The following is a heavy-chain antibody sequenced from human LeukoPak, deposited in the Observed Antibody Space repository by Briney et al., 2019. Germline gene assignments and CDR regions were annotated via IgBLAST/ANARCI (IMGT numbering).Heavy chain of an antibody. CDR3: ARRRGGFGEGEFDY. V-gene: IGHV4-4*08. CDR1: GVSISGFY. Sequence: SETLSLTCTVSGVSISGFYWNWIRQPPRKGLEWVGYSHTGGSISSNPSLDSRVAFSMDTSKNQVPLRLNSVTATDTAVYYCARRRGGFGEGEFDYWGQGIPVTVST. D-gene: IGHD3-10*01. J-gene: IGHJ4*02. CDR2: SHTGGSI.